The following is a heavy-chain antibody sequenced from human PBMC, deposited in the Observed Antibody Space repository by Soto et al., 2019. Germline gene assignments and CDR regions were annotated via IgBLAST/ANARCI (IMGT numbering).Heavy chain of an antibody. J-gene: IGHJ6*02. CDR3: ARDRSGTVTTSYYYYGMDV. D-gene: IGHD4-4*01. CDR2: ISSSSSYI. V-gene: IGHV3-21*01. CDR1: GFTFSSYS. Sequence: GESLKISCAASGFTFSSYSMNWVRQAPGKGLEWVSSISSSSSYIYYADSVKGRFTISRDNAKNSLYLQMNSLRAEDTAVYYCARDRSGTVTTSYYYYGMDVWGQGTTVTVSS.